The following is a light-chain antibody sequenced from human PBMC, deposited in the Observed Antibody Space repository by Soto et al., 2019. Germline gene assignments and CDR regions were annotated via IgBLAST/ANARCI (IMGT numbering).Light chain of an antibody. V-gene: IGKV3-15*01. Sequence: EIVMTQSPATLSVSPGERATLSCRASQGIRNFLAWYQQKPGQAPRLLISGASTRATGIPARFSGSGSGTDFTLPISSLQSEDFAVYSCQKSASWPWTFGQGTKLEI. CDR3: QKSASWPWT. J-gene: IGKJ1*01. CDR2: GAS. CDR1: QGIRNF.